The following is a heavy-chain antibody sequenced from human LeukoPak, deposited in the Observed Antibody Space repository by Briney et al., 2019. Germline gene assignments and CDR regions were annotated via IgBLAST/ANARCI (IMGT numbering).Heavy chain of an antibody. CDR1: GFTFDDYA. J-gene: IGHJ4*02. D-gene: IGHD5-18*01. Sequence: KTGGSLRLSCAASGFTFDDYAMHWVRQAPGKGLEWVSYISSSSSTIYYADSVKGRFTISRDNAKNSLYLQMNSLRAEDTAVYYCARGGRGSGYNYGSDYWGQGTLVTVSS. V-gene: IGHV3-48*04. CDR3: ARGGRGSGYNYGSDY. CDR2: ISSSSSTI.